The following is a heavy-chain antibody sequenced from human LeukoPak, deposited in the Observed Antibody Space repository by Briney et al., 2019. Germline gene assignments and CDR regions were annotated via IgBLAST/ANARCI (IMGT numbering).Heavy chain of an antibody. V-gene: IGHV3-23*01. CDR2: ISGSGGST. Sequence: GGSLRLSCAASGFTFNNYGMSWVRQAPGKGLEWVSGISGSGGSTHYADSVEGRFTISRDNSKNTLYMEMNSLRVEDTAVYYCAKDRIVATINDYWGQGTLVTVSS. J-gene: IGHJ4*02. CDR3: AKDRIVATINDY. CDR1: GFTFNNYG. D-gene: IGHD5-12*01.